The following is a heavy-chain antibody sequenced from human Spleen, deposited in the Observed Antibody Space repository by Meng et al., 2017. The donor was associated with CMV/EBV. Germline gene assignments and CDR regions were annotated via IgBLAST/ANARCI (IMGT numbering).Heavy chain of an antibody. Sequence: GESLKISCAASGFTFSGYAMTWVRQAPGKGLEWVSGISGTGYSTYYEDSVKGRFTISRDNSKNMVYLQMNSLGAEDTAVYYCSRHFDYYYYGMDVWGQGTTVTVSS. CDR1: GFTFSGYA. V-gene: IGHV3-23*01. CDR2: ISGTGYST. CDR3: SRHFDYYYYGMDV. J-gene: IGHJ6*02.